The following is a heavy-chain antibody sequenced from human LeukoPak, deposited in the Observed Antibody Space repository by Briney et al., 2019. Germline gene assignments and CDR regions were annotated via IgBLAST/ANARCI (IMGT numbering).Heavy chain of an antibody. CDR3: ARDKVRPRYCSGGSCYPGIDY. J-gene: IGHJ4*02. D-gene: IGHD2-15*01. CDR2: INTNTGNP. V-gene: IGHV7-4-1*02. CDR1: GYTFTSYA. Sequence: ASVKVSCKASGYTFTSYAMNWVRQAPGQGLEWMGWINTNTGNPTYAQGFTGRFVFSLDTSVSTAYLQISSLKAEDTAVYYCARDKVRPRYCSGGSCYPGIDYWGQGTLVTVSS.